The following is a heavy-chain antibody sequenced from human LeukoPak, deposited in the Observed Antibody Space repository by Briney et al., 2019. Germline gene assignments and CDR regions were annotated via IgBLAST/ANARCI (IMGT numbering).Heavy chain of an antibody. J-gene: IGHJ4*02. CDR3: ARAYCSSTSCYAGGFDY. V-gene: IGHV3-33*01. CDR1: GFTFSSYG. D-gene: IGHD2-2*01. CDR2: MWYDGSNK. Sequence: QPGGSLRLSCAASGFTFSSYGMHWVRQAPGKGLEWVAVMWYDGSNKYYADSVKGRFTISRDNSKNTLYLQMNSLRAEDTAVYYCARAYCSSTSCYAGGFDYWGQGTLVTVSS.